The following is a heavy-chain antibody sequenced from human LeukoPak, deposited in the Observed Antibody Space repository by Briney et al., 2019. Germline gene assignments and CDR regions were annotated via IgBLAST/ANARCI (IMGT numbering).Heavy chain of an antibody. D-gene: IGHD3-16*01. CDR2: INWSGARI. CDR3: ARGDYDYVWGSFDY. J-gene: IGHJ4*02. V-gene: IGHV3-20*04. CDR1: GFNFGDFA. Sequence: GGSLRLSCAASGFNFGDFAMNWVRQAPGKGLEWVSGINWSGARIFYADSVKGRFTISRDNAKNSLYLQMNSLRAEDTAVYYCARGDYDYVWGSFDYWGQGTLVTVSS.